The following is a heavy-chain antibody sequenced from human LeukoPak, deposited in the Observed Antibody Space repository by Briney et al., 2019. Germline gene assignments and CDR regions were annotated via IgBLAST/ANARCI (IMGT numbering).Heavy chain of an antibody. CDR2: ISYDGSNK. J-gene: IGHJ6*02. D-gene: IGHD3-3*01. CDR3: AKDPTIFGVVMSGMDV. Sequence: PGGSLRLSCAASGFTFSSYGMHWVRQAPGKGLEWVAVISYDGSNKHYADSVKGRFTISRDNSKNTLYLQMNSLRAEDTAVYYCAKDPTIFGVVMSGMDVWGQGTTVTVSS. CDR1: GFTFSSYG. V-gene: IGHV3-30*18.